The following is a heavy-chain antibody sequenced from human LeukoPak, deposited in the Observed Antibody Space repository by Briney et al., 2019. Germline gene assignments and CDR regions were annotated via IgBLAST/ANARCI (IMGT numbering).Heavy chain of an antibody. D-gene: IGHD2-15*01. CDR3: ARDFCSGGSCYYFDY. J-gene: IGHJ4*02. V-gene: IGHV3-33*01. Sequence: PGGSLRLSCAASAFTFSSYGMHWVRQAPGKGLEWVAVIWYDGSHKYYADSVKGRFTISRDNSKNTLYLQMNSLRAEDTAVYTCARDFCSGGSCYYFDYWGQGTLVTVSS. CDR2: IWYDGSHK. CDR1: AFTFSSYG.